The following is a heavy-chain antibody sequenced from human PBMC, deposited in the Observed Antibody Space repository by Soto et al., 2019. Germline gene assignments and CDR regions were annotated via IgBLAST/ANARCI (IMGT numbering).Heavy chain of an antibody. Sequence: NPSETLSLTCAVSGGSITSSGYSWTWIRQPPGKGLEWIGYIYHTGTTYYNPSLKSRLTISLDRSKNHFSLKLTSVTAADTAVYFCARELLMLRGAGGIDVWRQRTTVTVSS. CDR2: IYHTGTT. D-gene: IGHD3-10*01. J-gene: IGHJ6*02. V-gene: IGHV4-30-2*01. CDR1: GGSITSSGYS. CDR3: ARELLMLRGAGGIDV.